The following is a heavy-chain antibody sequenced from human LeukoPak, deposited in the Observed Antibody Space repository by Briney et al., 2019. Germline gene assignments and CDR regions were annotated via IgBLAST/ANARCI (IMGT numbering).Heavy chain of an antibody. Sequence: ASVKVSCKASGYTFTSYDINWVRQATGQGLEWMGWMNPNSGNTGFAQKFQGRVTMTRNTSISTAYMELSSLRSDDTAVYYCARDIVVVPAAIDWFDPWGQGTLVTVSS. CDR3: ARDIVVVPAAIDWFDP. CDR2: MNPNSGNT. CDR1: GYTFTSYD. J-gene: IGHJ5*02. V-gene: IGHV1-8*01. D-gene: IGHD2-2*02.